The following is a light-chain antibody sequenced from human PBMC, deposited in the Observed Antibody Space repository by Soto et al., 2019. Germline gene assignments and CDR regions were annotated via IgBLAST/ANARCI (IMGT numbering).Light chain of an antibody. CDR3: QKYNNWPPLT. J-gene: IGKJ4*01. CDR1: QSVSSN. Sequence: EIVMTQSPATLSVSPGERATLSCRASQSVSSNLAWYQQKPGQAPRLLIYGASTRATGIPARFSGSGSGTEVTLTISSLQSEDFAVYYCQKYNNWPPLTFGGGTKVEIK. CDR2: GAS. V-gene: IGKV3-15*01.